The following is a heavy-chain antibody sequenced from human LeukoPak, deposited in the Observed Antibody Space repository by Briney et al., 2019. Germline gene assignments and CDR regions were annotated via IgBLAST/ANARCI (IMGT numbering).Heavy chain of an antibody. D-gene: IGHD6-19*01. V-gene: IGHV3-7*01. J-gene: IGHJ3*02. CDR3: ARCLYSSGWYGGPDRAFDI. CDR2: IKQDGSEK. Sequence: GGSLSLSCAVSGFTFSSYWMSWVRQAPGKGVEWVANIKQDGSEKYYVDSVKGRFTISRDNAKNSLYLQMNSLRGEDTAVYYCARCLYSSGWYGGPDRAFDIWGQGTMVTVSS. CDR1: GFTFSSYW.